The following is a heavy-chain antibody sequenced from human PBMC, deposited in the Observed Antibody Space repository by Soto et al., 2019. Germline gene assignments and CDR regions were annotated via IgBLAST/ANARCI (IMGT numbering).Heavy chain of an antibody. Sequence: SVTLTITCTVSGGSISSSSYYWGWIRQPPWKGLEWIGSIYYSGSTYYNPSLKSRVTISVDTSKNQFSLKLSSVTAADTAVYYCASSYSSGWYYYYGMDVWGQWTTVTVSS. CDR3: ASSYSSGWYYYYGMDV. CDR1: GGSISSSSYY. CDR2: IYYSGST. J-gene: IGHJ6*02. V-gene: IGHV4-39*01. D-gene: IGHD6-19*01.